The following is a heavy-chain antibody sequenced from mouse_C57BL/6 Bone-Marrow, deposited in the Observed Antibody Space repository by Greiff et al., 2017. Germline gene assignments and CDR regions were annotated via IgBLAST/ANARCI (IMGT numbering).Heavy chain of an antibody. V-gene: IGHV1-55*01. J-gene: IGHJ4*01. CDR3: AREGNWDLYYYARDY. CDR1: GYTFTSYW. Sequence: QVQLKQPGAELVKPGASVKMSCKASGYTFTSYWITWVKQRPGQGLEWIGDIYPGSGSTNDNEKFKSKATLTVDTSSSTAYMQLSSLTSEDSAVYYCAREGNWDLYYYARDYWGQGTSVTVSS. CDR2: IYPGSGST. D-gene: IGHD4-1*01.